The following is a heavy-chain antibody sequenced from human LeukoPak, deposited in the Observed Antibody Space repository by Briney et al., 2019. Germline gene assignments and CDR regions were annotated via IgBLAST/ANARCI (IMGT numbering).Heavy chain of an antibody. V-gene: IGHV5-51*01. Sequence: GESLKISCKGSGYSFTTYWIAWVRQMPGRGLEWMGIISPDDSEIRYSPSFRGQVTISADKSISTAYLQWSRLKASDTAIYYCARHEGSGSYYSYWGQGTLVTVSS. CDR3: ARHEGSGSYYSY. J-gene: IGHJ4*02. CDR2: ISPDDSEI. CDR1: GYSFTTYW. D-gene: IGHD1-26*01.